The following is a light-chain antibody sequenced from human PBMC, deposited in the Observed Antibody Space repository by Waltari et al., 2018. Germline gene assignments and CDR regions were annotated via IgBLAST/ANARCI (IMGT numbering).Light chain of an antibody. CDR1: QSVSSN. CDR3: QQYNYWPRYS. Sequence: EIVMTQSPATLSVSPGERATPSCRASQSVSSNLAWFQQKPGQAPRLLIYGASTRPTGTPATFSGSGSGTEFTLTISSLQSEDFAVYYCQQYNYWPRYSFGQGTKLEIK. J-gene: IGKJ2*03. V-gene: IGKV3-15*01. CDR2: GAS.